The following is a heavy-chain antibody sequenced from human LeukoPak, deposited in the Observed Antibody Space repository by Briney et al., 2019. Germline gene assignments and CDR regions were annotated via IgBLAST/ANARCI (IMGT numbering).Heavy chain of an antibody. CDR1: GFTFSHYA. V-gene: IGHV3-23*01. CDR3: ARRDCDSIKCRGSNWFDP. CDR2: ISGSGDDT. J-gene: IGHJ5*02. D-gene: IGHD3-22*01. Sequence: GGSLRLSCAASGFTFSHYAMSWVRQAPGKGLEWVSGISGSGDDTYYADSVKGRFTVSRDNSKNTLYLQMNSLRAEDTAVYYCARRDCDSIKCRGSNWFDPWGQGTLVSVSS.